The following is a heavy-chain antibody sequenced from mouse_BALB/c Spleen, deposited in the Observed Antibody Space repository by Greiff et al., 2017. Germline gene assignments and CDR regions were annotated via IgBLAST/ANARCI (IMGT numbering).Heavy chain of an antibody. D-gene: IGHD1-1*01. J-gene: IGHJ1*01. V-gene: IGHV5-6*02. CDR1: GFTFSSYG. CDR3: ARQGVVAYWYFDV. CDR2: ISSGGSYT. Sequence: EVMLVESGGDLVKPGGSLKLSCAASGFTFSSYGMSWVRQTPDKRLEWVATISSGGSYTYYPDSVKGRFTISRDNAKNTLYRQMSSLKSEDTAMYDCARQGVVAYWYFDVWGAGTTGTVSA.